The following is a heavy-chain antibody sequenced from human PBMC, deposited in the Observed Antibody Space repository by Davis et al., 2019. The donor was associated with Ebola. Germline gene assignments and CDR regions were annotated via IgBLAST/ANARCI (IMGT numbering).Heavy chain of an antibody. Sequence: AASVKVSCKASGFSFFGYFIHWVRQAPGQGLEWMGRIIPILEIVQYAQKFQGRVTITADKTTSTAYMELRSLRSEDTAVYYCAREGSEMAIADNWFDPWGQGTLVTVSS. J-gene: IGHJ5*02. CDR1: GFSFFGYF. V-gene: IGHV1-69*04. CDR2: IIPILEIV. CDR3: AREGSEMAIADNWFDP. D-gene: IGHD5-24*01.